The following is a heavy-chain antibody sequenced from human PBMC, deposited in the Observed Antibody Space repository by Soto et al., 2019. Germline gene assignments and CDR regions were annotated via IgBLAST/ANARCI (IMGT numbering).Heavy chain of an antibody. J-gene: IGHJ6*02. CDR2: ISYDGSNK. D-gene: IGHD6-13*01. Sequence: PGGSLRLSCAASGFTFSSYGMHWVRQAPGKGLGWVAVISYDGSNKYYADSVKGRFTISRDNSKNTLYLQMNSLRAEDTAVYYCAKDGHSSSWQKHYYYYGMDVWGQGTTVTVSS. V-gene: IGHV3-30*18. CDR1: GFTFSSYG. CDR3: AKDGHSSSWQKHYYYYGMDV.